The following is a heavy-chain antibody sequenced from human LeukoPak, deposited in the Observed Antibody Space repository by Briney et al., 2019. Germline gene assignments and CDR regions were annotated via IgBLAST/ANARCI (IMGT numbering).Heavy chain of an antibody. CDR3: ARRGDIVVVPDPGSWYFDY. CDR2: IIPIFGTA. CDR1: GGTFSSYA. J-gene: IGHJ4*02. V-gene: IGHV1-69*05. D-gene: IGHD2-2*01. Sequence: SVKVSCKASGGTFSSYAISWVRQAPGQGLEWMGGIIPIFGTANYAQKFQGRVTITTDESTSTAYMELSSLRSEDTAVYYCARRGDIVVVPDPGSWYFDYWGQGTLVTVSS.